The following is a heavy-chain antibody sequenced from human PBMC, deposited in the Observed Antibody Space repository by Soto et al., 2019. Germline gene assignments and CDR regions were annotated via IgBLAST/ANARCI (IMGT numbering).Heavy chain of an antibody. Sequence: HSETPSLSCAVCGGSVCSSNWWGWVRQPPGKGLEWIGEIYHSGSTNYNPSLKSRVTISVDKSKNQFSLKLSSVTAADTAVYYCARVSGSYYYGMDVWGQGTTVTVSS. CDR1: GGSVCSSNW. CDR3: ARVSGSYYYGMDV. CDR2: IYHSGST. V-gene: IGHV4-4*02. J-gene: IGHJ6*02. D-gene: IGHD1-26*01.